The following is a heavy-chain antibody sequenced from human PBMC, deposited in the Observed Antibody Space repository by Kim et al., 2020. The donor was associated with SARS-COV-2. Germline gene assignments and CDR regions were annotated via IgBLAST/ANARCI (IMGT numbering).Heavy chain of an antibody. CDR2: ISSSSSYT. J-gene: IGHJ4*02. CDR1: GFTFSDYY. D-gene: IGHD3-10*01. CDR3: ARGSGSSETNRGALSFDY. V-gene: IGHV3-11*06. Sequence: GGSLRLSCAASGFTFSDYYMSWIRQAPGKGLEWVSYISSSSSYTNYADSVKGRFTISRDNAKNSLYLQMNSLRAEDTAVYYCARGSGSSETNRGALSFDYWGQGTLVTVSS.